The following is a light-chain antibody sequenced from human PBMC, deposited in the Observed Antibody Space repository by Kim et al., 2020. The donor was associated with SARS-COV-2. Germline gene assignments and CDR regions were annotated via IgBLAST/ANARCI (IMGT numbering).Light chain of an antibody. CDR3: QQYNYWWT. Sequence: EIVMTQSPATLSVSPGERATLSCRASQSIRSNLAWYQHKPGQAPRLLLYGASTRATGIPTRFSGSGFGTEFTLTISSLQSEDFAAYYCQQYNYWWTFGQGTKVDIK. CDR1: QSIRSN. V-gene: IGKV3-15*01. CDR2: GAS. J-gene: IGKJ1*01.